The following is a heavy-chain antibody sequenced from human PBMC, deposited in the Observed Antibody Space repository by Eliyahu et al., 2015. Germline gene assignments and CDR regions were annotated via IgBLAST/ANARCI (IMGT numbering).Heavy chain of an antibody. D-gene: IGHD2/OR15-2a*01. J-gene: IGHJ6*02. Sequence: EVQLVESGGGLVQPGGSLRLSCVASGFIVSSTYMSWVRQAPGKGLEWVSIIYSDGSTYYADSVKGRFSISRDTSKNTLYLQMNSLRAEDTAVYYCARDTFYYGMDVWGQGTTVTVSS. V-gene: IGHV3-66*01. CDR1: GFIVSSTY. CDR2: IYSDGST. CDR3: ARDTFYYGMDV.